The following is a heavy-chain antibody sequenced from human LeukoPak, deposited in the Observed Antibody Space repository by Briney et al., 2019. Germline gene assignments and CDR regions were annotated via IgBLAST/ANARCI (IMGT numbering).Heavy chain of an antibody. V-gene: IGHV4-4*07. J-gene: IGHJ5*02. CDR1: GGSISSYY. CDR2: IYTSGTI. D-gene: IGHD3-10*01. Sequence: PSETLSLTCTVSGGSISSYYWSWIRQPAGTALEWIGRIYTSGTITYNPSLKSRVTMSVDTSKNQFSLKLSSVTAADTAVYYCARDSGTTGEVKFDPWGQGTLVTGSS. CDR3: ARDSGTTGEVKFDP.